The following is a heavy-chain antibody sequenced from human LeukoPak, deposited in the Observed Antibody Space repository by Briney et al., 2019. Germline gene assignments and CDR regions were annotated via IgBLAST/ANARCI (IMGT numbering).Heavy chain of an antibody. D-gene: IGHD2-15*01. CDR3: ARDMVD. CDR1: GFTFSSYS. CDR2: INPGSTST. Sequence: GGSLRLSCAASGFTFSSYSMNWVRQAPGKGLEWVSFINPGSTSTYYSDSVRGRFAISRDGAKNSLYLQMNSLRAEDTAVYYCARDMVDWGQGTLVTVSS. J-gene: IGHJ4*02. V-gene: IGHV3-48*04.